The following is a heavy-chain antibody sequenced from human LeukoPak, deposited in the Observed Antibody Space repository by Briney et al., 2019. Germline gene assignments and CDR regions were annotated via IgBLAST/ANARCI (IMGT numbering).Heavy chain of an antibody. Sequence: GESLKISCKGSGYSFSDYWIGWVRHVPGGGLECLGIIYPGDSDIRYNPSFQGQVTISGDKSTNTAYLQWSSLKASDTAMYYCARHDQGGATTLDYWGQGTLVTVSS. D-gene: IGHD1-26*01. CDR2: IYPGDSDI. CDR3: ARHDQGGATTLDY. J-gene: IGHJ4*02. V-gene: IGHV5-51*01. CDR1: GYSFSDYW.